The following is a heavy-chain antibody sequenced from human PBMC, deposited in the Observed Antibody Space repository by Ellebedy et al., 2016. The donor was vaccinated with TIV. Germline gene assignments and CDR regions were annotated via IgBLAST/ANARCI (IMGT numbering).Heavy chain of an antibody. V-gene: IGHV3-7*03. J-gene: IGHJ4*02. Sequence: GETLKISCAASGFSFRSYSMSWVRQAPGKGLEWVANIKQDGSERYYVDSVKGRFTISRDNAENSLYLQMNSLRAEDTAVYYCARDKVVGPSYFDYWGQGTLVTVSS. CDR1: GFSFRSYS. CDR2: IKQDGSER. D-gene: IGHD1-26*01. CDR3: ARDKVVGPSYFDY.